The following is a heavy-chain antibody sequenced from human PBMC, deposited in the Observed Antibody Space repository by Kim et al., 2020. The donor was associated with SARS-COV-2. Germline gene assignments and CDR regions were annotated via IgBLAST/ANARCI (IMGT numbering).Heavy chain of an antibody. CDR3: AGDGSLTRKVCFDY. J-gene: IGHJ4*02. D-gene: IGHD3-16*01. Sequence: SQKFQGSVTLTRDTSASTAYMELSSLRSEDTAVYYCAGDGSLTRKVCFDYWGQGTLVTVSS. V-gene: IGHV1-3*01.